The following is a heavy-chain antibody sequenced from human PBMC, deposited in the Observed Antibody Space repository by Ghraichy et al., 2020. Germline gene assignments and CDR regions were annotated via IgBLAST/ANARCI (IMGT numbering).Heavy chain of an antibody. Sequence: ASVKVSCKASGYTFTSYGISWVRQAPGQGLEWMGWISAYNGNTNYAQKLQGRVTMTTDTSTSTAYMELRSLRSDDTAVYYCARGIDYYGSGSYDWFDPWGQGTLVTVSS. CDR2: ISAYNGNT. V-gene: IGHV1-18*04. CDR1: GYTFTSYG. CDR3: ARGIDYYGSGSYDWFDP. J-gene: IGHJ5*02. D-gene: IGHD3-10*01.